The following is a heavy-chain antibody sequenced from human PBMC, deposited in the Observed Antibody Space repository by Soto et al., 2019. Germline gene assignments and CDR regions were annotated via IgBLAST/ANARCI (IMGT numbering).Heavy chain of an antibody. CDR3: ATRAGKYYYYMDV. D-gene: IGHD1-26*01. CDR1: GYSFTSYW. Sequence: PGESLKISCKCSGYSFTSYWIGLVRQMPGKGLEWMGIIYPGDSDTRYSPSFQGQVTISADKSISTAYLQWSSLKASDTAMYYCATRAGKYYYYMDVWGKGTTVTVSS. V-gene: IGHV5-51*01. CDR2: IYPGDSDT. J-gene: IGHJ6*03.